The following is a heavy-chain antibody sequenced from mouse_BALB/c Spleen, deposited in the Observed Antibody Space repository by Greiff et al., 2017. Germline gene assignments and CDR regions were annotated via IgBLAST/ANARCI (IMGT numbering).Heavy chain of an antibody. CDR1: GFNIKDTY. V-gene: IGHV14-3*02. CDR3: GFSWFAY. CDR2: IDPANGNT. J-gene: IGHJ3*01. Sequence: DVQLQESGAELVKPGASVKLSCTASGFNIKDTYMHWVKQRPEQGLEWIGRIDPANGNTKYDPKFQGKATITADTSSNTAYLQLSSLTSEDTAVYYCGFSWFAYWGQGTLVTVSA.